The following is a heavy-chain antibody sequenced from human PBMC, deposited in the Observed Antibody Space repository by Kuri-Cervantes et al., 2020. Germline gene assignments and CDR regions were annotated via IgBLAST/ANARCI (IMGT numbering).Heavy chain of an antibody. V-gene: IGHV1-2*02. Sequence: ASVKVSCKSSGYTFTGYYMQWVRQAPGQGLEWMGWINPDSGGANYAQKFQGRVTMTRDTSISTAYMELSRLRSDDTAVYYCARPYYDSSGYYVFDPWGQGTLVTVSS. CDR1: GYTFTGYY. CDR3: ARPYYDSSGYYVFDP. CDR2: INPDSGGA. J-gene: IGHJ5*02. D-gene: IGHD3-22*01.